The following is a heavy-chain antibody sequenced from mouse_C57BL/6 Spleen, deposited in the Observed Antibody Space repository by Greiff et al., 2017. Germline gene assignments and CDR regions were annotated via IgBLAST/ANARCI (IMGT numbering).Heavy chain of an antibody. J-gene: IGHJ4*01. CDR1: GYTFTNYW. Sequence: QVQLQQSGAELVRPGTSVKMSCKASGYTFTNYWIGWAKQRPGHGLEWIGDIYPGGGYTNYNEKFKGKATLTADKSSSTAYMQFSSLTSEDSAIYYCARSDGNYPDWYAMDYWGQGTSVTVSS. CDR2: IYPGGGYT. V-gene: IGHV1-63*01. D-gene: IGHD2-1*01. CDR3: ARSDGNYPDWYAMDY.